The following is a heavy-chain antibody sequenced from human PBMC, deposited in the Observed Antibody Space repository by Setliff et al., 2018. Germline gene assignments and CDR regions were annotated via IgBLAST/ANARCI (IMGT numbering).Heavy chain of an antibody. D-gene: IGHD6-25*01. CDR1: GFSFSIFW. V-gene: IGHV3-7*01. J-gene: IGHJ4*02. CDR3: ATDPPSSGWRLHD. CDR2: IKQDGGEK. Sequence: PGGSLRLSCAGSGFSFSIFWMSWVRQAPGKGLEWVAAIKQDGGEKYYVDSVKGRFTISRDNSKNMLYLQMNSLRAEDSAVYYCATDPPSSGWRLHDWGQGTLVTVSS.